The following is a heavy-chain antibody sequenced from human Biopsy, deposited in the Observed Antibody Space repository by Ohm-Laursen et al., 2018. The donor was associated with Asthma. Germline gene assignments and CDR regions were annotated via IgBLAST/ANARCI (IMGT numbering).Heavy chain of an antibody. CDR3: ARDAWELQKPYAYYFDY. J-gene: IGHJ4*02. D-gene: IGHD1-26*01. V-gene: IGHV3-9*01. CDR1: GFTLDDYG. Sequence: SLRLSCTAPGFTLDDYGMHWVRQAPGKGLEWVSGISWNSGSIGYADSVKGRFTISRDSAKNSLYLQMNSLRAEDTAVYYCARDAWELQKPYAYYFDYWGQGTLVTVSS. CDR2: ISWNSGSI.